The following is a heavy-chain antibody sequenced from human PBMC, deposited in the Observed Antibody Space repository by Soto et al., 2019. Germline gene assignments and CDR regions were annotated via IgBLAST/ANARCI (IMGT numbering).Heavy chain of an antibody. V-gene: IGHV3-9*01. Sequence: ESGGGLAQPGRSLRLSCAASGFIFDDYAMHWVRQAPGKGLEWVSGISWQSGSIRYADSVKGRFTISRDNAKNYLYLQMNSLRVEDTALYYCAKDMFSSSSAATVDYWGQGILVNVSS. D-gene: IGHD6-6*01. CDR2: ISWQSGSI. J-gene: IGHJ4*02. CDR1: GFIFDDYA. CDR3: AKDMFSSSSAATVDY.